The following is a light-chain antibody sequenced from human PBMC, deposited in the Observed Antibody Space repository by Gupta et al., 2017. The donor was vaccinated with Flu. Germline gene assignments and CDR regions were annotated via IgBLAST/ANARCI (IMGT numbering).Light chain of an antibody. Sequence: QSVLTQPPSVSAAPGQKVTISCSGSSSNIGVNYVSWYQQFPGTAPKLLIYDNDKRPSGIPDRFPGSKSGTSATLGITGLQTGDEADYYCGTWDNSLDFSRVFGGGTKLTVL. CDR3: GTWDNSLDFSRV. CDR1: SSNIGVNY. J-gene: IGLJ3*02. V-gene: IGLV1-51*01. CDR2: DND.